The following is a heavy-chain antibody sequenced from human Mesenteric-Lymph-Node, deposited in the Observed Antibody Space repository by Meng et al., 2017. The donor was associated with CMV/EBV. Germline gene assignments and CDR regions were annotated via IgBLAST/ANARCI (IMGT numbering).Heavy chain of an antibody. CDR1: GYTITDYY. J-gene: IGHJ4*02. CDR3: RLKGY. Sequence: PGATVKIPCRVSGYTITDYYLHWVQQVPGKGLEWMGLIDPKDNETIYAEKFQGRVTITADTSADTVYLEVNRLRSEDTAVYYCRLKGYWGQGTLVTVSS. V-gene: IGHV1-69-2*01. CDR2: IDPKDNET.